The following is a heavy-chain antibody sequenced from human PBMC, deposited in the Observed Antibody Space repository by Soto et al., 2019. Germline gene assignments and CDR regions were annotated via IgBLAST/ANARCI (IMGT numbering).Heavy chain of an antibody. J-gene: IGHJ6*01. Sequence: QMQLVQSEAEVKKPGSSVKVSCTSFGGSISDYAINWVRQAPGQGLEWMGGIIPLFHASDYAQKFQGRIRITADASANSVYLEASRLLADDTGGISWSTAARGCVVKHYY. CDR1: GGSISDYA. CDR2: IIPLFHAS. V-gene: IGHV1-69*01. D-gene: IGHD6-25*01. CDR3: STAARGCVVKHYY.